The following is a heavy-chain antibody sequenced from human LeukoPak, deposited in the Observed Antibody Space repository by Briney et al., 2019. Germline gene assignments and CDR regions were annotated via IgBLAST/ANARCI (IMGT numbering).Heavy chain of an antibody. J-gene: IGHJ6*02. CDR3: TRPLQRYYYYGMDV. V-gene: IGHV3-30-3*01. Sequence: GRSLRLSCAASGFTFSSYAMHWVRQAPGKGLEWVAVISYDGSNKYYADSVKGRFTISRDNSKNTLYLQMNSLRAEDTAVYSCTRPLQRYYYYGMDVWGQGTTVTVSS. CDR1: GFTFSSYA. D-gene: IGHD4-11*01. CDR2: ISYDGSNK.